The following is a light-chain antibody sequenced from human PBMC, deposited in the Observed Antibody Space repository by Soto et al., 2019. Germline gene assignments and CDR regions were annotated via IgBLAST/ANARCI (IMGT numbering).Light chain of an antibody. CDR1: QSINSW. J-gene: IGKJ2*01. CDR3: QQYNNYLYT. Sequence: DIQMTQSPSTLSASVGDRVTITCRASQSINSWLAWYQQKPGKAPKLLIYDASSLESGVPSRFSGSGSGTEFTLTISSLQPDDFATYYCQQYNNYLYTFGQGTKLEIK. V-gene: IGKV1-5*01. CDR2: DAS.